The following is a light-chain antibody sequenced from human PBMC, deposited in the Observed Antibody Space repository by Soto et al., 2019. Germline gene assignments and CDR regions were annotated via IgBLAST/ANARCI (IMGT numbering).Light chain of an antibody. CDR2: DAS. J-gene: IGKJ4*01. CDR1: QSVSSN. CDR3: QQRSNWPLT. Sequence: DIMMTQSPDTLSGKPGERATLSCRASQSVSSNLAWYQQKPGQAPRLLIYDASNRATGIPARFSGSGSGTDFTLTISSLEPEDFAVYYCQQRSNWPLTFGGGTKVDIK. V-gene: IGKV3-11*01.